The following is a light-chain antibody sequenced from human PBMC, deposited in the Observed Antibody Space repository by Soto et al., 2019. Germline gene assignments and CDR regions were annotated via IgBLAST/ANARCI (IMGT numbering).Light chain of an antibody. Sequence: EIVMTQSPATLSVSPGERATLSCRASQSVSSNLAWYQQKPGQAPRLLIYGASTRATGIPDRFSGSGSGTDFTLTISRLETEDFAVYYCQQYGSSRTFGQGTKVDIK. CDR3: QQYGSSRT. V-gene: IGKV3-20*01. J-gene: IGKJ1*01. CDR1: QSVSSN. CDR2: GAS.